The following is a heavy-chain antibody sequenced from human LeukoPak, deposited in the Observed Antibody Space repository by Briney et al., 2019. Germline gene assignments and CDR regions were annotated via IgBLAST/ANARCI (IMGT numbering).Heavy chain of an antibody. CDR1: GFTVSSNY. D-gene: IGHD2-15*01. CDR2: IYGGGST. J-gene: IGHJ3*02. Sequence: GGSLRLSCAASGFTVSSNYMNWVRRAPGKGLEWVSVIYGGGSTYYADSVKGRFTISRDTSKNTLYLHMNSLRAEDTAVYYCARAALQEAFDIWGQGTMVTVSS. V-gene: IGHV3-53*01. CDR3: ARAALQEAFDI.